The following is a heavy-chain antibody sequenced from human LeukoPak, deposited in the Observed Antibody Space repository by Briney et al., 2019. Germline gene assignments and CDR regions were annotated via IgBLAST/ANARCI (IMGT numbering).Heavy chain of an antibody. J-gene: IGHJ4*02. CDR1: GGSITTTSW. Sequence: SGTLSLTCGVSGGSITTTSWWTWVRQPPGKGLEWIGEVHLDGRTNYNPSLESRLTISVDLSENHISLRLTSVTAADTAVYYCAREGGFYRPLDYSGQGTLVTVSS. CDR3: AREGGFYRPLDY. D-gene: IGHD3-3*01. V-gene: IGHV4-4*02. CDR2: VHLDGRT.